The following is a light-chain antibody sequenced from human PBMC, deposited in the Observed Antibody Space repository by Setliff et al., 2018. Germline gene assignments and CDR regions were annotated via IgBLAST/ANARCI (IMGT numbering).Light chain of an antibody. V-gene: IGLV2-23*02. CDR2: DVN. CDR3: YSYAGGDTYAI. CDR1: SSDVGAYDY. Sequence: QSALAQPASVSGSPGQSITISCSGTSSDVGAYDYVSWYQKHPDKAPKLIIYDVNKRPSGVSNRFSGSKSVNTASLTISGLKAEDEGDYYCYSYAGGDTYAIFGGGTKVTVL. J-gene: IGLJ2*01.